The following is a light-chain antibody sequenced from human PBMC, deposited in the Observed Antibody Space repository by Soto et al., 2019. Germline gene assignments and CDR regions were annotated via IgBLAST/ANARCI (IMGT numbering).Light chain of an antibody. CDR2: DVT. J-gene: IGLJ1*01. V-gene: IGLV2-14*03. Sequence: QSALTQPASVSGSPGQSITISCTGTSGDIGSYNRVSWYQQHPGKAPKLIIYDVTDRPSGVSNRFSGSKSGNTASLTIYGLQAEDEAEYYCSSYTNINTRACVFGTGTKLTVL. CDR1: SGDIGSYNR. CDR3: SSYTNINTRACV.